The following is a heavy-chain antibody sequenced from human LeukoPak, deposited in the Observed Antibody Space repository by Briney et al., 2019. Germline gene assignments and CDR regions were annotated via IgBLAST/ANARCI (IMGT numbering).Heavy chain of an antibody. V-gene: IGHV3-23*01. J-gene: IGHJ4*02. Sequence: GGSLRFSCAASGFTFSSYAMSWVRQAPGKGLEWVSAIRGSGGSTYYADSVKGRFTISRDNSKNTLYLQMNSLRAEDTAVYYCAKVMGYDSSGYINYWGQGTLVTVSS. CDR1: GFTFSSYA. D-gene: IGHD3-22*01. CDR2: IRGSGGST. CDR3: AKVMGYDSSGYINY.